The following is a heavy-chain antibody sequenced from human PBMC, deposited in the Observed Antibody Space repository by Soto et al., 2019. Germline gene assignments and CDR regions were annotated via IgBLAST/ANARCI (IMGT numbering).Heavy chain of an antibody. V-gene: IGHV3-49*03. D-gene: IGHD6-13*01. CDR1: GFTFGDYA. J-gene: IGHJ5*02. CDR3: TRVGQQLVKGDWFDP. CDR2: IRSKAYGGTT. Sequence: GGSLRLSCTASGFTFGDYAMSWFRQAPGKGLEWVGFIRSKAYGGTTEYAASVKGRFTISRDDSKSIAYLQMNSLKTEDTAVYYCTRVGQQLVKGDWFDPWGQGTLVTVSS.